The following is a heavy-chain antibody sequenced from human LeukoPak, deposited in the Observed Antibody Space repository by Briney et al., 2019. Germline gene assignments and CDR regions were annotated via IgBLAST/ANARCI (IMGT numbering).Heavy chain of an antibody. Sequence: GGSLRLSCAASGFTFSSYSMNWVRQAPGKGLEWVSYISSSSSTIYYADSVRGRFTIYRDNSKNSLYLQMNSLRAEDTAVYYCAREDTFAPFSYWGQGTLVTVSS. CDR1: GFTFSSYS. CDR3: AREDTFAPFSY. J-gene: IGHJ4*02. CDR2: ISSSSSTI. V-gene: IGHV3-48*04. D-gene: IGHD5-18*01.